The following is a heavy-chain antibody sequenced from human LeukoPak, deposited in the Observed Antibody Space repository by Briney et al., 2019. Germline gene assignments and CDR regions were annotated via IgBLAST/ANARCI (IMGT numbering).Heavy chain of an antibody. CDR3: ARDPGGAFDY. J-gene: IGHJ4*02. Sequence: GGSLRLSCAASGFTFSSYEMNWVRQAPGKGLEWVSYISSSGSTIYYADSVKGRFTISRDNAKNSLYQQMNSLRAEDTAVYYCARDPGGAFDYWGQGTLVTVSS. CDR1: GFTFSSYE. CDR2: ISSSGSTI. V-gene: IGHV3-48*03. D-gene: IGHD3-16*01.